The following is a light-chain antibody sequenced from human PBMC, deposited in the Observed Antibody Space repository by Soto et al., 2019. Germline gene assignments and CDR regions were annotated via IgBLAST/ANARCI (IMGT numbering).Light chain of an antibody. CDR3: SSYSSSSTLV. CDR2: EVS. CDR1: SSDVGGYKY. V-gene: IGLV2-14*01. Sequence: QSALTQPASVSGSPGQSITIACTGTSSDVGGYKYVSWHQQHPGKAPKLMIYEVSNRPSGVSNRFSGSKSGNTASLTISGLQAEDEADYYCSSYSSSSTLVFGTGTKVTVL. J-gene: IGLJ1*01.